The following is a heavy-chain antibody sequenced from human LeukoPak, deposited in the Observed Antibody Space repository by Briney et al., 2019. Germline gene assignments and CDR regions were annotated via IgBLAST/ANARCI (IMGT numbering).Heavy chain of an antibody. J-gene: IGHJ4*02. CDR3: AKFGRSGYAGLIDY. V-gene: IGHV3-23*01. CDR2: ISGSGGST. D-gene: IGHD3-16*01. CDR1: GFTFSSYS. Sequence: PGGSLRLSCAASGFTFSSYSMNWVRQAPGKGLEWVSAISGSGGSTYYADSVKGRFTISRDNSKNTLYLQMNSLRAEDTAVYYCAKFGRSGYAGLIDYWGQGTLVTVSS.